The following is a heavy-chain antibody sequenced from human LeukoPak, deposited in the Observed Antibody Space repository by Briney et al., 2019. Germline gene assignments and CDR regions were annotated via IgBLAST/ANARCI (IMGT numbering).Heavy chain of an antibody. V-gene: IGHV3-74*01. CDR2: INSDGSTT. CDR3: ARDSGYGGNSDY. CDR1: RFTFSYYW. Sequence: GGSLRLSCAASRFTFSYYWMYWVRQAPGKGLVWVSRINSDGSTTSYADSVKGRFTISRDNAKNTLCLQMNSLRADDTAVYYCARDSGYGGNSDYWGQGTLVTVSS. D-gene: IGHD4-23*01. J-gene: IGHJ4*02.